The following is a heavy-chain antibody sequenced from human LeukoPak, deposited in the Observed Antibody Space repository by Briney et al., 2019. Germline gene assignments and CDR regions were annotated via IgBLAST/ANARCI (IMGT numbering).Heavy chain of an antibody. J-gene: IGHJ4*02. Sequence: TLSLTCTVSGGSFSSGGYYWSWIRQHPGKGRVGIGYIYYSGSTYYNPSLKSRVTIAVDTYKNQFSLKLGSVTAADTAVYYCARGGSGGTDYWGQGTLVTVSS. CDR3: ARGGSGGTDY. V-gene: IGHV4-31*03. D-gene: IGHD2-15*01. CDR2: IYYSGST. CDR1: GGSFSSGGYY.